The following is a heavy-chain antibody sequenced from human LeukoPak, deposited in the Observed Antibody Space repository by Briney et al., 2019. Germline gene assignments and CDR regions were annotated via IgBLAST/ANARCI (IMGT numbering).Heavy chain of an antibody. J-gene: IGHJ3*02. D-gene: IGHD3-3*01. CDR2: INTNTGNP. V-gene: IGHV7-4-1*02. Sequence: EASVKVSCKASGYTFTSYAMNWVRQAPGQGLEWMGWINTNTGNPTYAQGFTGRFVLSLDTSVSTAYLQISSLKAEDTAVYYCARGGGSGLRFLEWFTHDAFDIWGQGTMVTVSS. CDR1: GYTFTSYA. CDR3: ARGGGSGLRFLEWFTHDAFDI.